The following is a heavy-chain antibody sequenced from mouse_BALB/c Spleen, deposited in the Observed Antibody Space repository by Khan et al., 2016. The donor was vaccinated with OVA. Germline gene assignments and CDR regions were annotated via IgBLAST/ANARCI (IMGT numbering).Heavy chain of an antibody. CDR2: INPDSSTI. V-gene: IGHV4-1*02. Sequence: EVKLLESGGGLVQPGGSLKLSCAASGFDFSRYWMSWVRQAPGKGLEWIGEINPDSSTINYTPSLKDKFIISSDNAKNTLYLQMSKVRSEDTALYYGARPYRYDGRAWFAYWGQGTLVTVSA. CDR3: ARPYRYDGRAWFAY. J-gene: IGHJ3*01. D-gene: IGHD2-14*01. CDR1: GFDFSRYW.